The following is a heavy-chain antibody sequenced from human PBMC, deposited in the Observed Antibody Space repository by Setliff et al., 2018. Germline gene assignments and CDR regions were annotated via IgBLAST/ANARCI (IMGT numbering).Heavy chain of an antibody. CDR2: IKEDGSQD. J-gene: IGHJ4*02. D-gene: IGHD4-17*01. CDR1: GLTFSRYY. CDR3: ARFSPHSTVTGYGY. V-gene: IGHV3-7*03. Sequence: PGGSLRLSCATSGLTFSRYYMAWVRQAPGKGLEWVAHIKEDGSQDYYADSMKGRLTISRDNAKESISLQMSSLRGEDTAVYYCARFSPHSTVTGYGYWGQGTLVTVSS.